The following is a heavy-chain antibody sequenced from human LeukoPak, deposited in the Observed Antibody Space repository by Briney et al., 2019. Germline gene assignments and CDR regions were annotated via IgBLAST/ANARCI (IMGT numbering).Heavy chain of an antibody. CDR1: GYTFTSYY. D-gene: IGHD1-26*01. CDR3: ARAIVGATTRGAFDI. Sequence: ASVTVSCTASGYTFTSYYMHWVRQAPGQGLEWMGIINPSGGSTSYAQKFQGRVTMTRDTSTSTVYMELSSLRSEDTAVYYCARAIVGATTRGAFDIWGQGTMVTVSS. V-gene: IGHV1-46*01. CDR2: INPSGGST. J-gene: IGHJ3*02.